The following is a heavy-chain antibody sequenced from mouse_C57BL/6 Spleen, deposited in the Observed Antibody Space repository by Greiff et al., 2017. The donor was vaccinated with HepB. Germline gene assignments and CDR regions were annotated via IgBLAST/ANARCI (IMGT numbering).Heavy chain of an antibody. CDR3: ARPDSGWFAY. CDR2: ISSGSSTI. Sequence: EVHLVESGGGLVKPGGSLKLSCAASGFTFSDYGMHWVRQAPEKGLEWVAYISSGSSTIYYADTVKGRFTISRDNAKNTLFLQMTSLRSEDTAMYYCARPDSGWFAYWGQGTLVTVSA. CDR1: GFTFSDYG. V-gene: IGHV5-17*01. J-gene: IGHJ3*01. D-gene: IGHD3-2*02.